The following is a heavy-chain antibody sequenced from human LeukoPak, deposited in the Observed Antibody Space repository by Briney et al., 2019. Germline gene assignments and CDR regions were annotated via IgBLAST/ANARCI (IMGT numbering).Heavy chain of an antibody. CDR1: GGSFSGYY. V-gene: IGHV4-34*01. D-gene: IGHD2-2*01. CDR3: AKFRGMGPAATPPYYYYYYMDV. CDR2: INHSGST. Sequence: PSETLSLICAVYGGSFSGYYWSWIRQPPGKGLEWIGEINHSGSTNYNPSLKSRVTLSVDTSKNQFSLKMSSVTAADKALYYGAKFRGMGPAATPPYYYYYYMDVWGKGTTVTVSS. J-gene: IGHJ6*03.